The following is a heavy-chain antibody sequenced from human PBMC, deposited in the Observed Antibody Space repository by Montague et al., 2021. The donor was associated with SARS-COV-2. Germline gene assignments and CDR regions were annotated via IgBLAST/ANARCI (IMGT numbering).Heavy chain of an antibody. D-gene: IGHD5-12*01. V-gene: IGHV3-48*03. CDR2: ICSSGSTK. CDR1: GFTFRSYE. CDR3: ARFLSGYEFGEFYFDY. J-gene: IGHJ4*02. Sequence: SLRLSCAASGFTFRSYEMNWVRQAPGKGLEWVSYICSSGSTKYYVDSVKGRFTISRDNAKNSLYLQMNSLRSEDTAVYYCARFLSGYEFGEFYFDYWGQGTMVTVSS.